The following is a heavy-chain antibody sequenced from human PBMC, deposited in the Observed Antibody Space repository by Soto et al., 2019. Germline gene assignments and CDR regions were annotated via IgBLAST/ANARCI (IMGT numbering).Heavy chain of an antibody. CDR1: GYTFTSYG. CDR2: ISAYNGNT. V-gene: IGHV1-18*01. CDR3: ARGVGYCSSTSCPHPLDD. Sequence: QVQLVQSGAEVKKPGASVKVSCKASGYTFTSYGISWVRQAPAQGLEWMGWISAYNGNTNYAHKLQGRVTMTTDTTTSTAYMELRSLRSDDTAVYYCARGVGYCSSTSCPHPLDDWGQGTLVTVSS. D-gene: IGHD2-2*01. J-gene: IGHJ4*02.